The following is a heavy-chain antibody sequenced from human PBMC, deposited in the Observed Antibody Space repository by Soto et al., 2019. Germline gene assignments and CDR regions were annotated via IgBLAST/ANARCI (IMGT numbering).Heavy chain of an antibody. V-gene: IGHV3-21*01. CDR3: ASLPVAEYYYMDV. J-gene: IGHJ6*03. Sequence: TGGSLRLSCAASGFTFSSYSMNWVRQAPGKGLEWVSSISSSSSYIYYADSVKGRFTISRDNAKNSLYLQMNSLRAEDTAVYYCASLPVAEYYYMDVWGKGATVTVSS. CDR1: GFTFSSYS. D-gene: IGHD6-19*01. CDR2: ISSSSSYI.